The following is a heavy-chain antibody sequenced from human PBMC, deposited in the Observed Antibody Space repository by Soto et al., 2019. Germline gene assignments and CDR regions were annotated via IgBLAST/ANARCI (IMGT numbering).Heavy chain of an antibody. CDR2: IYHSGNT. Sequence: LSLTCAVSGASISSTNWWSWVRQPPGKGLEWIGEIYHSGNTNYNPSLKSRLIISVDTSKNQLSLHLSYVTAADTAVYYCTRGGYYDSSGFSSFDYWGQGALVTVSS. V-gene: IGHV4-4*02. J-gene: IGHJ4*02. CDR1: GASISSTNW. CDR3: TRGGYYDSSGFSSFDY. D-gene: IGHD3-22*01.